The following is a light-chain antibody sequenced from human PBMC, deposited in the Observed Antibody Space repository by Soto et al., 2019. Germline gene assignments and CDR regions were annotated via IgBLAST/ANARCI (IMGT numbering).Light chain of an antibody. CDR2: NNN. V-gene: IGLV1-44*01. J-gene: IGLJ3*02. Sequence: QSVLTQPPSASGTPGQRVTISCSGTSSNIGSNTVAWYQQLPGTAPKLLIYNNNQRPSGVPDRFSGSESGTSASLAISGLQSEDEADYYCATWDDNLNGLFGGGTKLTVL. CDR3: ATWDDNLNGL. CDR1: SSNIGSNT.